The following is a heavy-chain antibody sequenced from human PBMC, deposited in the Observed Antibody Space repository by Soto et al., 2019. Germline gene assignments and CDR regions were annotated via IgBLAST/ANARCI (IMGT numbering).Heavy chain of an antibody. V-gene: IGHV1-18*04. CDR1: GYTFTSYG. Sequence: QVQLVQSGAEVKKPGASVKVSCKASGYTFTSYGISWVRQAPGQGLEWMGWISAYNGNTNYAQNLQGRVTMTTDTSTSTAYMELRSLRSDDTAVYYCARDVFGWELLWRPYYFDYWGQGTLVTVSS. CDR2: ISAYNGNT. J-gene: IGHJ4*02. D-gene: IGHD1-26*01. CDR3: ARDVFGWELLWRPYYFDY.